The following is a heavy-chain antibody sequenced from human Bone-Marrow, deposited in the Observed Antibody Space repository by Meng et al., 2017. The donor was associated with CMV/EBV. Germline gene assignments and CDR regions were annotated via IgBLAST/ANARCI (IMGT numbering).Heavy chain of an antibody. J-gene: IGHJ4*02. CDR1: GFTFDDYS. D-gene: IGHD6-19*01. V-gene: IGHV3-7*01. CDR3: VRDMGWYRFDS. Sequence: GGSLRLSCAASGFTFDDYSMNWVRQAPGKGLEWVADIWKDGNTIWYFDSVKGRFTTSRDNAKNSLFLQMNSLRVEDTAVYYCVRDMGWYRFDSWGQGTLVTVSS. CDR2: IWKDGNTI.